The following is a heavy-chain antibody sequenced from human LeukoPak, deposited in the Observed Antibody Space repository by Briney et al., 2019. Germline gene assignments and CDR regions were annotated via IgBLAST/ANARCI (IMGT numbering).Heavy chain of an antibody. Sequence: PSETLSLTCDVSGDSISSYYWSWIRQPPGKGLEWIGYTYFTGSTHYNPSLKSRVTITIDTSKNQFSLKLSSVTAADTAVYYCARMFVGGSYAADSSDIWGQGTLVTVSS. CDR3: ARMFVGGSYAADSSDI. CDR1: GDSISSYY. J-gene: IGHJ3*02. V-gene: IGHV4-59*01. D-gene: IGHD1-26*01. CDR2: TYFTGST.